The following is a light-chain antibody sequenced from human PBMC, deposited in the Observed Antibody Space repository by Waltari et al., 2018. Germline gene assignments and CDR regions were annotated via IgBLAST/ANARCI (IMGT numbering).Light chain of an antibody. CDR3: CSYAGSYTWV. CDR2: DVS. Sequence: QSALTQPRSVSGSPGQSVTISCTGTSSDVGAYNFVSWYQQHPGKAPKVMINDVSKRPSGVPDRFAGSKSGNTAALTISRLQAEDEADFYCCSYAGSYTWVFGGGTKLTVL. J-gene: IGLJ3*02. V-gene: IGLV2-11*01. CDR1: SSDVGAYNF.